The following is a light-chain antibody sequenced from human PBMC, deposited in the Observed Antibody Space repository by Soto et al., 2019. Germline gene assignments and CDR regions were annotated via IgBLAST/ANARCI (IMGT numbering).Light chain of an antibody. CDR3: QYYDSSRSGSEV. V-gene: IGLV1-40*01. CDR2: GTS. J-gene: IGLJ2*01. Sequence: QSVLTQPPSVSGAPGQRVTISCTRSSANIGAGYEVHWYQQLPGTAPKLIIYGTSNRPSGVPDRCSGSKFCTSTSLSITGLQAEDEADYYCQYYDSSRSGSEVFGGRTKVTVL. CDR1: SANIGAGYE.